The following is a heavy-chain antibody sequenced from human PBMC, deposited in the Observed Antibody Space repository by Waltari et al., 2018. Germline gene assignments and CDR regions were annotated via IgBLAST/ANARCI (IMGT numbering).Heavy chain of an antibody. V-gene: IGHV3-7*01. CDR2: IYPDGSQK. J-gene: IGHJ4*02. Sequence: EVQLVESGGGLVQPGGSLRLSCAAPGFTFNTYWMKWIRQAPGKGLEWVANIYPDGSQKFYVDSVKDRFTVSRDNAQNSLYLQMNNLRAEDTAVYYCTTLARGESGDYWGQGTLVTVSS. D-gene: IGHD3-10*01. CDR3: TTLARGESGDY. CDR1: GFTFNTYW.